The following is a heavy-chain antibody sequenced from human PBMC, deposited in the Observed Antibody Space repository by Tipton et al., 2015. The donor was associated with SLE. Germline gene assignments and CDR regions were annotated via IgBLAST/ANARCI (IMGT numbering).Heavy chain of an antibody. CDR1: GGSISSHY. CDR2: LYYSGST. D-gene: IGHD2-21*01. J-gene: IGHJ3*02. V-gene: IGHV4-59*11. CDR3: AREVNVVSDSDAFDI. Sequence: TLSLTCTVSGGSISSHYWSWIRQPPGKGLEWIGHLYYSGSTNYNPSLKSRVTISVEMSKNQFSLKLNSVTAADTAVYYCAREVNVVSDSDAFDIWGQGTLVTVSS.